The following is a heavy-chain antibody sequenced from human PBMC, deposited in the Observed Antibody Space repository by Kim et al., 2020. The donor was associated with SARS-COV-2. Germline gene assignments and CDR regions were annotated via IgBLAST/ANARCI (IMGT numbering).Heavy chain of an antibody. V-gene: IGHV3-9*01. J-gene: IGHJ2*01. Sequence: GGSLRLSCGASGFTFDEFAMHWVRQAPGKGLEWVAGISWNSHMTDYMDSVKGRFTISRDDAKNSLYLEMNTLRIEDTAFYYCAKDVGLGTSGKFGDWYLDLWGRGTLVTVSS. CDR3: AKDVGLGTSGKFGDWYLDL. D-gene: IGHD3-10*01. CDR2: ISWNSHMT. CDR1: GFTFDEFA.